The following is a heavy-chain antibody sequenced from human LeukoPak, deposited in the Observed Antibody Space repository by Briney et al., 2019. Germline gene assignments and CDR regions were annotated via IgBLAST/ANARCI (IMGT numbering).Heavy chain of an antibody. V-gene: IGHV4-59*12. CDR1: GGSISSYY. CDR3: ARDRTEMATISGHDY. J-gene: IGHJ4*02. D-gene: IGHD5-12*01. CDR2: IYYSGST. Sequence: LETLSLTCTVSGGSISSYYWSWIRQPPGKGLEWIGYIYYSGSTNYNPSLKSRVTISVDTSKNQFSLKLSSVTAADTAVYYCARDRTEMATISGHDYWGQGTLVTVSS.